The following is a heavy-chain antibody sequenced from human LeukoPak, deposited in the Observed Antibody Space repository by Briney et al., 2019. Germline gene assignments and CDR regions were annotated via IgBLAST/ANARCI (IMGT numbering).Heavy chain of an antibody. D-gene: IGHD3-10*01. V-gene: IGHV3-23*01. CDR3: ATPDLYYGSGTYRY. CDR1: GFTFSSYA. J-gene: IGHJ4*02. Sequence: GGSLRLSCAASGFTFSSYAMSWVHQAPGKGLEWVSGISRSGGKTYYADSVKGRFTISRDNSKNTLYLQMNSLRAEDTAVYYCATPDLYYGSGTYRYWGQGTLVTVSS. CDR2: ISRSGGKT.